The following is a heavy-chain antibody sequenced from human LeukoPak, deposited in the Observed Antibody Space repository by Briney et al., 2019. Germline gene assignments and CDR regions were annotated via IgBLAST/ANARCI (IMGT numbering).Heavy chain of an antibody. CDR2: IYYSGST. J-gene: IGHJ5*02. V-gene: IGHV4-39*07. CDR3: ARGMHWFDP. CDR1: GGSISSSSYY. Sequence: SETLSLTCTVSGGSISSSSYYWGWIRQPPGKGLEWIGSIYYSGSTYYNPSLESRVTISVDTSKNQFSLKLSSVTAADTAVYYCARGMHWFDPWGQGTLVTVSS.